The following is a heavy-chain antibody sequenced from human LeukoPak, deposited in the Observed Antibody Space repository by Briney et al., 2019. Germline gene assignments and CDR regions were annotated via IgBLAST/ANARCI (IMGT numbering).Heavy chain of an antibody. V-gene: IGHV3-74*01. CDR1: GFTFSSYW. CDR3: AKGRWGLTINNFDL. J-gene: IGHJ3*01. Sequence: GGSLRLSCAASGFTFSSYWMHWVRQAPGKGLVWVSRINGDGSSTAYADSVKGRFTISRDSSKNTLYLQMNSLGGEDTALYYCAKGRWGLTINNFDLWGQGTMVTVSS. CDR2: INGDGSST. D-gene: IGHD7-27*01.